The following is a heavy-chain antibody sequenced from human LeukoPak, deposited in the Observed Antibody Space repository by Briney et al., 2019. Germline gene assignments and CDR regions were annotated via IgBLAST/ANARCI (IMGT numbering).Heavy chain of an antibody. CDR2: IHSGGST. J-gene: IGHJ3*02. D-gene: IGHD3-16*01. CDR1: EFIVSRSF. V-gene: IGHV3-66*01. Sequence: PGGSLRLSCAASEFIVSRSFMTWVRQAPGKGLEWVSVIHSGGSTYYADSVNGRFTISRDNSQNTLYLQMDSLRVEDTAVYFCARDPGGNQNGFDIWGQGTMVTVSS. CDR3: ARDPGGNQNGFDI.